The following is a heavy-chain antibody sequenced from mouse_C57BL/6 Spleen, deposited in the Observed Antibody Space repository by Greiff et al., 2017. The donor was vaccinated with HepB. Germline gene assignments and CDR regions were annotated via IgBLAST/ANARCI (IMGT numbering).Heavy chain of an antibody. CDR1: GYTFTSYG. J-gene: IGHJ3*01. V-gene: IGHV1-81*01. CDR3: ARDKLPYYDYDKGAWFAY. Sequence: VQLQQSGAELARPGASVKLSCKASGYTFTSYGISWVKQRTGQGLEWIGEIYPRSGNTYYNEKFKGKATLTADKSSSTAYMELRSLTSEDSAVYFGARDKLPYYDYDKGAWFAYWGQGTLVTVSA. CDR2: IYPRSGNT. D-gene: IGHD2-4*01.